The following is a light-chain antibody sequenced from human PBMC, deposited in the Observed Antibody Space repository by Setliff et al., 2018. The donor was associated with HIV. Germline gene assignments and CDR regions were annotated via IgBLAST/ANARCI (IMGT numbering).Light chain of an antibody. Sequence: QSALTQPRSVSGSPGQSVTISCTGTSSDIGAYDYVSWFQQSPGKAPLLIIYDVTRRPSGVPDRFSGSRSGNTASLTISGLQADDGAYYYCCSYVASQSSYVFGSGTKVTVL. V-gene: IGLV2-11*01. CDR3: CSYVASQSSYV. CDR1: SSDIGAYDY. CDR2: DVT. J-gene: IGLJ1*01.